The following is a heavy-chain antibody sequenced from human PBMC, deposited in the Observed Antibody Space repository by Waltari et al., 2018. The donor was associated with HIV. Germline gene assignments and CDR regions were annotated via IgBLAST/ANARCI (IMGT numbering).Heavy chain of an antibody. CDR1: GFTFSSYG. CDR3: AKGVEYYGSGSSHFDY. Sequence: QVQLVESGGGVVQPGGSLRLSCAASGFTFSSYGMHWVRQAPGKGLEWVAFIRYDGSNKYYADSVKGRFTISRDNSKNTLYLQMNSLRAEDTAVYYCAKGVEYYGSGSSHFDYWGQGTLVTVSS. V-gene: IGHV3-30*02. D-gene: IGHD3-10*01. CDR2: IRYDGSNK. J-gene: IGHJ4*02.